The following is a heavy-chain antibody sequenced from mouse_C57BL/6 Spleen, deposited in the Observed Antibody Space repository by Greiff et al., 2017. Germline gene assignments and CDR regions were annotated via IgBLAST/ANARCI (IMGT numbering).Heavy chain of an antibody. Sequence: QVQLQQPGAELVKPGASVKMSCKASGYTFTSYWITWVKQRPGQGLEWIGDIYPGSGSTNYNEKFKSKATLTVDTSSSTAYMQLSSLTSADSAVYYCARGGNDYDGFDYWGQGTTLTVSS. D-gene: IGHD2-4*01. V-gene: IGHV1-55*01. CDR3: ARGGNDYDGFDY. CDR2: IYPGSGST. CDR1: GYTFTSYW. J-gene: IGHJ2*01.